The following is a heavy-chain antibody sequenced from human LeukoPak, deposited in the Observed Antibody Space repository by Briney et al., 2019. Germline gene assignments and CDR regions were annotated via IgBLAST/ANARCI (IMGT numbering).Heavy chain of an antibody. CDR1: GFTVSSKY. CDR3: ARIPKTTYFDY. Sequence: GSLRLSCAASGFTVSSKYMSWVRQAPGKGLEWVSLIYSGGTTDYADSVKGRFTISRDNSENTLHLQMNSLRAEDTAVYYCARIPKTTYFDYWGQGTLVTVSS. V-gene: IGHV3-53*01. D-gene: IGHD4-17*01. CDR2: IYSGGTT. J-gene: IGHJ4*02.